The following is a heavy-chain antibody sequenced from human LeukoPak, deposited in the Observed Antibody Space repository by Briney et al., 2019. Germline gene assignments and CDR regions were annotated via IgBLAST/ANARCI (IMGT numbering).Heavy chain of an antibody. J-gene: IGHJ6*02. CDR3: ATGGGSYPTNGYYYYYGMDV. CDR2: FDPEDGET. D-gene: IGHD1-26*01. V-gene: IGHV1-24*01. Sequence: ASVKVSCKVSGYTLTESSMHWVRQAPGKGLEWMGGFDPEDGETIYAQKFQGRVTMTEDTSTDTAYMELSSLRSEDTAVYYCATGGGSYPTNGYYYYYGMDVWGQGTTVTVSS. CDR1: GYTLTESS.